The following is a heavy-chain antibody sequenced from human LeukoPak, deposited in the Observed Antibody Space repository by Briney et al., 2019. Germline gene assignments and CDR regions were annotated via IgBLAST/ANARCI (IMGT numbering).Heavy chain of an antibody. V-gene: IGHV3-48*01. J-gene: IGHJ3*01. D-gene: IGHD2-15*01. CDR3: ARDEYCSGGSCYHDAFHV. CDR1: TSNFSNYN. Sequence: GGSLRLSCTASTSNFSNYNMNWVRQAPGKGLEWISYISTASSTIYYALSVRGRFTISRDNAKKTLYLQMNNLRGEDTAVYYCARDEYCSGGSCYHDAFHVWGHGTMVTVSS. CDR2: ISTASSTI.